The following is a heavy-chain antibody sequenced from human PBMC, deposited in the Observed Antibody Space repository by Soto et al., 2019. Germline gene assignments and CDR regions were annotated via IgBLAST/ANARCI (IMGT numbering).Heavy chain of an antibody. CDR2: ISSNGRST. V-gene: IGHV3-64*01. J-gene: IGHJ4*02. Sequence: GGSLRLSCATSGFTFSTYAMHWVRQAPGKGLEYVSAISSNGRSTYYANSVKGRFTISRDNSKNTLYLQMDSLRAEDMAVYYCARDRCTNGVCYAPSDYWGQGTLVTVS. D-gene: IGHD2-8*01. CDR3: ARDRCTNGVCYAPSDY. CDR1: GFTFSTYA.